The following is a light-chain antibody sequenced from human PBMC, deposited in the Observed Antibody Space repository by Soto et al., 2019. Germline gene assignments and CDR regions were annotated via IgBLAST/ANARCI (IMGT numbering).Light chain of an antibody. CDR1: QTVSKY. CDR3: QQRANWPMST. CDR2: AAT. V-gene: IGKV3-11*01. Sequence: EIVLTQSPATLSLSPGERATVSCRASQTVSKYLAWYQQKPGQAPRLLIYAATNRATGVPARFSGSGSGTDFTLTISSLEPEDFAVYFCQQRANWPMSTFGQGTKLEIK. J-gene: IGKJ2*01.